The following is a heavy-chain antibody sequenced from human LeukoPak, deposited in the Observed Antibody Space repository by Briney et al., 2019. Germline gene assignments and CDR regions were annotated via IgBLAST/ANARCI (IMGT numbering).Heavy chain of an antibody. J-gene: IGHJ6*03. CDR3: AKGKGHRPHSYYYMDV. CDR2: ISGSGGTA. CDR1: GFTFSIYA. V-gene: IGHV3-23*01. Sequence: GGSLRLSCAASGFTFSIYAMSWVRQAPGKGLEWVSAISGSGGTAYYADSVKGRFTISRDNSKNTLYLQMNSLRAEDTAVYYCAKGKGHRPHSYYYMDVWGKGTTVTVSS.